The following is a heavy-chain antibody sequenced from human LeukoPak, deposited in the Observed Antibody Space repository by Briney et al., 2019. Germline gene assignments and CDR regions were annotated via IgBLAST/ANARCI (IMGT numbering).Heavy chain of an antibody. CDR1: GFTFSSYE. CDR3: AREKYYENSGYDY. CDR2: ISSSGRTV. Sequence: GGSLRLSCAASGFTFSSYEMNWVRQAPGQGLEWVAYISSSGRTVYYADSLKCRFTISRDNAKNSLFLQMNSLRAEDTADYYCAREKYYENSGYDYWGQGTLVTVSS. V-gene: IGHV3-48*03. J-gene: IGHJ4*02. D-gene: IGHD3-22*01.